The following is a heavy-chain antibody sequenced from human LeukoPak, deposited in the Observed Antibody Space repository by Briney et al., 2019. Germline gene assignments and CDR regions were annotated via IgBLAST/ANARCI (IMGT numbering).Heavy chain of an antibody. V-gene: IGHV4-4*07. J-gene: IGHJ5*02. CDR1: GGSISSYY. CDR3: ARGVKTYYDFWSGYNWFDP. CDR2: IYTSGST. D-gene: IGHD3-3*01. Sequence: PSETLSLTCTVSGGSISSYYWSWIRQPAGKGLEWIGRIYTSGSTNYNPSLKSRVTMSVDTSKNQFSLKLSSVTAADTAVYYCARGVKTYYDFWSGYNWFDPWGQGTLVTVSS.